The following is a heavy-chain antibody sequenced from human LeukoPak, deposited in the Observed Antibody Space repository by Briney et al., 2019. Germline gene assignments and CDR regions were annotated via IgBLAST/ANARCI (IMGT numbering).Heavy chain of an antibody. CDR1: GYTFTSYG. Sequence: GASVTVSCKASGYTFTSYGISWVRQAPGQGLEWMGWISAYNGNTNYAQKLQGRVTMTTDTSTSTAYMEPRSLRSDDTAVYYCARDGAGTTVTTLDYWGQGTLVTVSS. J-gene: IGHJ4*02. CDR2: ISAYNGNT. D-gene: IGHD4-17*01. CDR3: ARDGAGTTVTTLDY. V-gene: IGHV1-18*01.